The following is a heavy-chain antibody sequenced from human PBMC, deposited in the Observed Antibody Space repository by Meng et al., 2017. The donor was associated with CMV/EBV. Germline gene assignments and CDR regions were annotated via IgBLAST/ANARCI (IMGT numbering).Heavy chain of an antibody. J-gene: IGHJ4*02. Sequence: GESLKISCAASGFTFSDYYMSWIRPASGKGLEWVSYISSSGSTIYYADSVKGRFTISRDYAKNSLYLQMHSLRAEDTAVYYCARRDDYSNYVLFYWGQGTLVTVSS. CDR2: ISSSGSTI. V-gene: IGHV3-11*01. D-gene: IGHD4-11*01. CDR1: GFTFSDYY. CDR3: ARRDDYSNYVLFY.